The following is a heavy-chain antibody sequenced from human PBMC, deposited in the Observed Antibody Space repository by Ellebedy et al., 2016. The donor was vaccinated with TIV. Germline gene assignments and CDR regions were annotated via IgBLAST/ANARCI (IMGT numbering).Heavy chain of an antibody. V-gene: IGHV3-7*01. CDR2: IKQDGSEK. J-gene: IGHJ4*02. CDR1: GFTFSSYW. CDR3: ASTSGGERY. D-gene: IGHD3-16*01. Sequence: GGSLRLXXAASGFTFSSYWMSWVRQAPGKGLEWVANIKQDGSEKYYVDSVKGRFTISRDNAKNSLYLQMNSLRAEDTAVYYCASTSGGERYWGQGTLVTVSS.